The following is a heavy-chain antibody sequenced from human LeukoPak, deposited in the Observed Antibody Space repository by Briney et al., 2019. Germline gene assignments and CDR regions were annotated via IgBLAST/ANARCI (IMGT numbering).Heavy chain of an antibody. V-gene: IGHV3-7*01. Sequence: GGSLTLSCAASGIILSSYWMSWVRQAPGKGLECVANIKQDGSEKWYVDSVKGRFTISRDNAKNSLYLQMNSLRVEDTAVYCCAREFRSGYNSRWFDYWGQGTLVTVSS. J-gene: IGHJ5*01. CDR3: AREFRSGYNSRWFDY. CDR1: GIILSSYW. D-gene: IGHD6-19*01. CDR2: IKQDGSEK.